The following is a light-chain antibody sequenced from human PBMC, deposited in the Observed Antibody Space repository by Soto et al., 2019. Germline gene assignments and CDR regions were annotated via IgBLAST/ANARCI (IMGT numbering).Light chain of an antibody. CDR1: SSDVGGYNY. Sequence: QSALTQPPSASGSPGQSVTISCIGISSDVGGYNYVSWYQQHPGKAPKLIIYEVSKRPSGVPDRFSGSKSGNTASLTVSGLQAEDEADDYCSSYAGSKVFGGGTKVTVL. CDR3: SSYAGSKV. CDR2: EVS. J-gene: IGLJ2*01. V-gene: IGLV2-8*01.